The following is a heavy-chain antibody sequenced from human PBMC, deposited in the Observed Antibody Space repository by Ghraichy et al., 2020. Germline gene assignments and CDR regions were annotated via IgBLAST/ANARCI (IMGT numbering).Heavy chain of an antibody. CDR2: ITSSSRNT. J-gene: IGHJ6*02. V-gene: IGHV3-48*02. CDR3: AGGSRVVRFYYYDGMDV. CDR1: GFTFSSYS. D-gene: IGHD4-23*01. Sequence: GGSLRLSCVGSGFTFSSYSLNWVRQSPGKGLEWVSYITSSSRNTFYADSVKGRFTISRDNAQNSLSLQMNSLRDEDTAVYYCAGGSRVVRFYYYDGMDVWGQGTTVTVSS.